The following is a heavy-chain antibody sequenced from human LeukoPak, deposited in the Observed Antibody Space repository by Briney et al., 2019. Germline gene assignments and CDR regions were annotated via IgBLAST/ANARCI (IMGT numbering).Heavy chain of an antibody. J-gene: IGHJ4*02. CDR3: VRHGLGSSWFGFDY. D-gene: IGHD6-13*01. CDR1: GYTFTTYW. Sequence: GESLKISCKGSGYTFTTYWIGWVRQMPGKGLEWMGIIYPGDSDPRYSPSFQGQVTISADTSISTAYVQWSSLKASDSAMYYCVRHGLGSSWFGFDYWGQGTLVTVSP. V-gene: IGHV5-51*01. CDR2: IYPGDSDP.